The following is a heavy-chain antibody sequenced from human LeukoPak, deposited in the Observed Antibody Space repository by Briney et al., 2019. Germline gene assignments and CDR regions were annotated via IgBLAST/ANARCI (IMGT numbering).Heavy chain of an antibody. Sequence: GGSLRLSCAASGFTFSSYAMSWVRQAPGKELVWVSQINNDGSTTRYADSVKGRFTISRDNAENTLYLQMNSLRAEDAAVHYCSRGYSSSWYNWFDPWGQGTLVTVSS. V-gene: IGHV3-74*01. CDR3: SRGYSSSWYNWFDP. CDR1: GFTFSSYA. CDR2: INNDGSTT. J-gene: IGHJ5*02. D-gene: IGHD6-13*01.